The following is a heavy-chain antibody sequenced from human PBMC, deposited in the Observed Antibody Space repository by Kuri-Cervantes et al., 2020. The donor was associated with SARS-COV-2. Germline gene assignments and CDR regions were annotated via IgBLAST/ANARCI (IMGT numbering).Heavy chain of an antibody. D-gene: IGHD1-26*01. Sequence: GGSLRLSCAASGFTFSSYDMHWVRQATGKGLEWVSSISSSSSYIYYADSVKGRFTISRDNAKNSLYLQMNSLRAEDTAVYYCARTGELPLYYFDYWGQGTLVTVSS. J-gene: IGHJ4*02. CDR2: ISSSSSYI. CDR1: GFTFSSYD. V-gene: IGHV3-21*01. CDR3: ARTGELPLYYFDY.